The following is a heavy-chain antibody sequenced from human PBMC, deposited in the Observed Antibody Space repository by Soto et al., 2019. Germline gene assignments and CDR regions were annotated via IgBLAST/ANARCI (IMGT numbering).Heavy chain of an antibody. V-gene: IGHV3-30-3*01. Sequence: QVQLVESGGGVVQPGRSLRLSCAASGFTFSSYAMHWVRQAPGKGLEWVAVISYDGSNKYYADSVKGRFTISRDNSKNTLYLQMNSLRAEDTAVYYCARDDSSGCYYWGQGTLVTVSS. J-gene: IGHJ4*02. CDR2: ISYDGSNK. CDR3: ARDDSSGCYY. CDR1: GFTFSSYA. D-gene: IGHD6-19*01.